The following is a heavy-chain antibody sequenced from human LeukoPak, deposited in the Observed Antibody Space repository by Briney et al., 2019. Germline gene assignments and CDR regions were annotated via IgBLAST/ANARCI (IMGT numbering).Heavy chain of an antibody. CDR3: AKDDAWLQFND. CDR1: GFTFSTYV. D-gene: IGHD5-24*01. V-gene: IGHV3-23*01. Sequence: PGGSLRLSCAASGFTFSTYVMSWVRQAPGKGLEWVSAISVSGDSTYYAASVKGRFTISRDNSENTVYLHMSSLRAGDTAVYFCAKDDAWLQFNDWGQGTLVTVSS. CDR2: ISVSGDST. J-gene: IGHJ4*02.